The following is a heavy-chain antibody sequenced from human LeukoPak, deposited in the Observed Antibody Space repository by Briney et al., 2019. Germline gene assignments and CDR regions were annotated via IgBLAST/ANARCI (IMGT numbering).Heavy chain of an antibody. CDR3: ARLDYCSGDSCYLGYFDY. D-gene: IGHD2-15*01. CDR1: GGSFSGYY. Sequence: SSETLSLTCAVYGGSFSGYYWSWIRQPPGKGLEWIGEINHSGSTNYNPSLKSRVTISVDTSKNQFSLKLTSVTAADTAVYYCARLDYCSGDSCYLGYFDYWGQGTLVTVSS. V-gene: IGHV4-34*01. J-gene: IGHJ4*02. CDR2: INHSGST.